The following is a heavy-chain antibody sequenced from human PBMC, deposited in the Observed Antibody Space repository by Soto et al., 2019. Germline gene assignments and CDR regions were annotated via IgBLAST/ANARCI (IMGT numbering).Heavy chain of an antibody. CDR2: ISGSGGST. V-gene: IGHV3-23*01. Sequence: GWSLRLSCASSVFTFSSYAMSWVRQAPGKGLEWVSAISGSGGSTYYADSVKGRFTISRDNSKNTLYLQMNSLRAEDTAVYYCAGNGASDAFDIWGQGTMVTVSS. CDR3: AGNGASDAFDI. D-gene: IGHD2-8*01. CDR1: VFTFSSYA. J-gene: IGHJ3*02.